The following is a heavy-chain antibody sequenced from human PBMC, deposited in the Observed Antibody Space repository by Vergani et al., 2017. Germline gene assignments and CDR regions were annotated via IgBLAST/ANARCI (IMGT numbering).Heavy chain of an antibody. CDR3: ARGGDYYDSSGEYMDV. D-gene: IGHD3-22*01. CDR1: GGSISSSSYY. V-gene: IGHV4-61*01. Sequence: QVQLQESGPGLVKPSETLSLTCTVSGGSISSSSYYWSWIRQPPGKGLEWIGYIYYSGSTNYNPSLKSRVTISVDTSKNQFSLKLSSVTAADTAVYYCARGGDYYDSSGEYMDVWGQGTTVTVSS. J-gene: IGHJ6*03. CDR2: IYYSGST.